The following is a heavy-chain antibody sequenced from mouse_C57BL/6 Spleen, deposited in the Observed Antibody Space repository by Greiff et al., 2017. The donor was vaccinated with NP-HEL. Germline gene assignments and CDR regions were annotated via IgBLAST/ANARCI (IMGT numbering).Heavy chain of an antibody. CDR2: IWSGGST. V-gene: IGHV2-2*01. D-gene: IGHD1-1*01. Sequence: QVQLQQPGPGLVQPSQSLSITCTVSGFSLTSYGVHWVRQSPGKGLEWLGVIWSGGSTDYNAAFISRLSISKDNSKSQVFFKMNSLQADDTAIYYCAKSLLPYYAMDYWGQGTSVTVSS. CDR3: AKSLLPYYAMDY. J-gene: IGHJ4*01. CDR1: GFSLTSYG.